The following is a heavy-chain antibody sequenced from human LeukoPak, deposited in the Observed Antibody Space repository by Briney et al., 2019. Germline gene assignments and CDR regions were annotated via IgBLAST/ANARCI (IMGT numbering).Heavy chain of an antibody. V-gene: IGHV3-30*02. CDR3: AKDPSFRPGYFDY. Sequence: GGSLRLSCAASGFTFSSYGMHWVRQAPGKGLEWVAFIRYDGSNKYYADSVKGRFTISRDNSKNTLYLQMNSLRAEDTAVYYCAKDPSFRPGYFDYWGQGTLVTVTS. CDR2: IRYDGSNK. CDR1: GFTFSSYG. J-gene: IGHJ4*02.